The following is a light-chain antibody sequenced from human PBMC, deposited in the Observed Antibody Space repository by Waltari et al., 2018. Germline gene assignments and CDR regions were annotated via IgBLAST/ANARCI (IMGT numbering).Light chain of an antibody. Sequence: SPGQTASITCSGHKMGDKFACWYQQKPGQSPVLVIYQSTKRPSGIPERFSGSNSGNTATLTISGTQAMDEADYYCQAWDTITGGVFGGGTKLTVL. CDR2: QST. J-gene: IGLJ2*01. CDR1: KMGDKF. CDR3: QAWDTITGGV. V-gene: IGLV3-1*01.